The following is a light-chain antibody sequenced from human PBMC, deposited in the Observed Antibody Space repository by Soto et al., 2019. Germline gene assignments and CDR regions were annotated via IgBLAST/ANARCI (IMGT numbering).Light chain of an antibody. CDR3: SSFTISRNTVM. J-gene: IGLJ3*02. Sequence: QSALTQPASVSGSPGQSITISCTGTSSDIDGYNYVSWYQYHPGKAPKLMIYDVSNRPSGISNRFSGSKSGNTASLTISGLQAEEEADYYCSSFTISRNTVMFGGGTKLTVL. V-gene: IGLV2-14*01. CDR1: SSDIDGYNY. CDR2: DVS.